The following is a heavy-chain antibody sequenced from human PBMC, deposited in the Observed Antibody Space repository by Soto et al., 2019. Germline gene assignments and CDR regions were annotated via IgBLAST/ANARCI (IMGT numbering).Heavy chain of an antibody. D-gene: IGHD5-12*01. V-gene: IGHV4-30-4*01. CDR1: GGSISSGDYY. Sequence: QVQLQESGPGLVKPSQTLSLTCTVSGGSISSGDYYWSWIRQPPGKGLEWIGYIYYRGSTYYNPSIMSRVTISVDTSKNQFSLKLSSVTAADTAVYYCSREALSDYAGYWGQGTLVTVSS. J-gene: IGHJ4*02. CDR3: SREALSDYAGY. CDR2: IYYRGST.